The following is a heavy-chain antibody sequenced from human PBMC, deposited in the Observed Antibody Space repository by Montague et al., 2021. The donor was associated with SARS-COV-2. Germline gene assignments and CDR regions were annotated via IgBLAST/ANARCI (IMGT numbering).Heavy chain of an antibody. CDR2: IYYSGST. V-gene: IGHV4-39*01. CDR1: GGSISSSSYF. D-gene: IGHD2-8*01. CDR3: ARQSQAVFVLVVYTMGGWFDP. J-gene: IGHJ5*02. Sequence: SETLSLTCTVSGGSISSSSYFWGWIRQPQGKGLEWIGSIYYSGSTYYNPSRKSRVTISVDTSKNQFSLKLSSVTAADTAVYYCARQSQAVFVLVVYTMGGWFDPWGQGTLATVSS.